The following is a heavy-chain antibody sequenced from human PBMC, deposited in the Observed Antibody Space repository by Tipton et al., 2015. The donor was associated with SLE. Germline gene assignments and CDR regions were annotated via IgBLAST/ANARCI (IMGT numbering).Heavy chain of an antibody. Sequence: TLSLTCTVSGVSISDHSWGWIRQPPGKGLEWIGYISYSGRSNYNPSLKSQVTISLDTSKNQVSLKVSSATAADTAVYYCARRFRDSYYFDYWGQGTLVTVSS. CDR2: ISYSGRS. CDR3: ARRFRDSYYFDY. J-gene: IGHJ4*02. CDR1: GVSISDHS. V-gene: IGHV4-59*08.